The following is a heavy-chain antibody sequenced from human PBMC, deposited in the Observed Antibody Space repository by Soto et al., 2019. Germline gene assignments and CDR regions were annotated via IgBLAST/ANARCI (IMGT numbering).Heavy chain of an antibody. Sequence: VPTLVNATRTLTLTCTFSGFSLSTSGMCVSWIRQPPGKALEWLALIDWDDDKYYSTSLKTRLTISKDTSKNQVVLTMTNMDPVDTATYYCARGVGDLLWKARPYYFDYWGQGTLVTVSS. CDR2: IDWDDDK. CDR1: GFSLSTSGMC. D-gene: IGHD3-10*01. V-gene: IGHV2-70*01. CDR3: ARGVGDLLWKARPYYFDY. J-gene: IGHJ4*02.